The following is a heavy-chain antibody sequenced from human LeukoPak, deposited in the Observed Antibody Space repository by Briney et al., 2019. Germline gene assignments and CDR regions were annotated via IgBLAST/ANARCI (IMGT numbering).Heavy chain of an antibody. CDR2: ISSSSDYI. D-gene: IGHD1-14*01. J-gene: IGHJ4*02. V-gene: IGHV3-21*04. CDR1: GFTLNSYS. CDR3: AKATGYLL. Sequence: PGGSLRLSCAASGFTLNSYSMDWVRQAPGKGLEWVSSISSSSDYIYYADSVKGRFTISRDNARNSMYLQMNSLRAEDTAVYYCAKATGYLLWGQGTLVTVSS.